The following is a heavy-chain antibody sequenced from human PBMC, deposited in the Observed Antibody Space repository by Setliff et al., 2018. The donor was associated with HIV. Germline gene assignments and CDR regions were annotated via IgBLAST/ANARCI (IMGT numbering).Heavy chain of an antibody. V-gene: IGHV1-69*13. Sequence: SVKVSCKSSGGSFNTYAINWVRQAPGQGLEWMGGIISIFDKANYAQKFHGRLTITADDSTRPVYMELNSLGSGDTAVYYCAREGPKTYYFDYWGQGTQVTVSS. CDR2: IISIFDKA. CDR3: AREGPKTYYFDY. CDR1: GGSFNTYA. J-gene: IGHJ4*02.